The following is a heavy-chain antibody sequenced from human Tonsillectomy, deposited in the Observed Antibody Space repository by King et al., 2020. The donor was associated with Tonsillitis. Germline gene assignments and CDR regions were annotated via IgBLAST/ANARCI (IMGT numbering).Heavy chain of an antibody. J-gene: IGHJ6*03. D-gene: IGHD3-9*01. CDR2: ISSSSSYT. CDR3: ARANYDILTGYLDYYYYMDV. CDR1: GFTFSDYY. V-gene: IGHV3-11*05. Sequence: VQLVESGGGLVKPGGSLRLSCAASGFTFSDYYMSWIRQAPGKGLEWVSYISSSSSYTNYADSVKGRFTISRDNAKNSLYLQMNSQRAEDTAVYYCARANYDILTGYLDYYYYMDVWGKGTTVTVSS.